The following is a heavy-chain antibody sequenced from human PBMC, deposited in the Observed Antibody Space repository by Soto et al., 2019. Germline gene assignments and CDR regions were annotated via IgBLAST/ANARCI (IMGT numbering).Heavy chain of an antibody. CDR1: GFTFGSHG. V-gene: IGHV3-30*18. Sequence: QVQLVESGGGVVQPGGSLRLTCVASGFTFGSHGMHWVRQAPGKGLEWVAVISYDETNEYYVDSVKGRFTISRANSKSTLYLQMNILRPEDTAVYKCAKDLRTTISDYGMDVWGQGTTVTVSS. D-gene: IGHD2-21*01. CDR3: AKDLRTTISDYGMDV. J-gene: IGHJ6*02. CDR2: ISYDETNE.